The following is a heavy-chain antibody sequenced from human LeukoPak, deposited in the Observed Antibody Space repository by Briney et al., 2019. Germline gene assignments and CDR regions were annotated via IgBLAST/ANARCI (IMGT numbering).Heavy chain of an antibody. D-gene: IGHD5-24*01. J-gene: IGHJ4*02. Sequence: SQTLSLTCAVSGGSISSGGYSWSWIRQPPGKGLERIGYIYHSGSTYYNPSLKSRVTISVDRSKNQFSLKLSSVTAADTAVYYCARVEMATISLDYWGQGTLVTVSS. CDR2: IYHSGST. CDR1: GGSISSGGYS. V-gene: IGHV4-30-2*01. CDR3: ARVEMATISLDY.